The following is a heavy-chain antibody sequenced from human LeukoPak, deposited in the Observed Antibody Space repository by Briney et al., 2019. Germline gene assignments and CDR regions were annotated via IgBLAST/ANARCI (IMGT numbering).Heavy chain of an antibody. D-gene: IGHD3-3*01. CDR2: INHSGST. J-gene: IGHJ5*02. CDR3: ARDTDPYYDFWSGHNWLDP. V-gene: IGHV4-34*01. CDR1: GGSFSGYC. Sequence: PSETLSLTCAVYGGSFSGYCWSWMRQPPGKGLEWIGEINHSGSTNYNPSLKSRVTISVDTSKNQFSLKLSSVTAADTAVYYCARDTDPYYDFWSGHNWLDPWGQGTLVTVSS.